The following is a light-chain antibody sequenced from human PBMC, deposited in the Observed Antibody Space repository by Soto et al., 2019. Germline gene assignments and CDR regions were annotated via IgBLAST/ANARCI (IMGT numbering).Light chain of an antibody. J-gene: IGKJ1*01. Sequence: EIFMTQSPSTLALSPCERATLSCSASQSFSSNLAWYQHRPGQAPRLLINGASTRATGIQGRFSGSGSGTDFTLTISRLQSEDIAAYFCITYNNGTQEPWKFGTGNXVDLK. V-gene: IGKV3-15*01. CDR1: QSFSSN. CDR3: ITYNNGTQEPWK. CDR2: GAS.